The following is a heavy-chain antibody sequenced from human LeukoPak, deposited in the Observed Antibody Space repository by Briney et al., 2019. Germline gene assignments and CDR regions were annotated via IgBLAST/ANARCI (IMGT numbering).Heavy chain of an antibody. CDR2: ISSNGGST. Sequence: GGSLRLSCSASGFTFSSYAMHWVRQAPGQGLEYVSAISSNGGSTYYADSVKGRFTISRDNSKNTLYLQMSSLRAEDTAVYYCVKDPLAVAGHLPSDYWGQGTLVTVSS. D-gene: IGHD6-19*01. V-gene: IGHV3-64D*06. CDR1: GFTFSSYA. CDR3: VKDPLAVAGHLPSDY. J-gene: IGHJ4*02.